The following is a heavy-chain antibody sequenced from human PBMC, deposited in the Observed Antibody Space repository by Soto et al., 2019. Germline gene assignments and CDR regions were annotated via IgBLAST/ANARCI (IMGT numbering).Heavy chain of an antibody. V-gene: IGHV3-33*01. CDR2: IWYDGSNK. Sequence: LRLSCAASGFTFSSYGMHWVRQAPGKGLEWVAVIWYDGSNKYYADSVKGRFTISRDNSKNTLYLQMNSLRAEDTAVYYCASEDYYDSSGIDYWGQGTLVTVSS. CDR3: ASEDYYDSSGIDY. CDR1: GFTFSSYG. J-gene: IGHJ4*02. D-gene: IGHD3-22*01.